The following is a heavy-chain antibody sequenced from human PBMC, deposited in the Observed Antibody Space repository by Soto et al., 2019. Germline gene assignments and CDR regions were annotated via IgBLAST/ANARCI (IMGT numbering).Heavy chain of an antibody. CDR1: EFSFSDQY. CDR3: SRVDPSDKSHDY. Sequence: GGALRLSCTVSAVSEFSFSDQYMDWFRQAPGKGLEWVGRSRNRVNNLSTAYAASVQGRFTISRDESKKTVYLQMHSLKTEDTAVYYCSRVDPSDKSHDYWVQGTLFTVSS. D-gene: IGHD2-21*01. CDR2: SRNRVNNLST. V-gene: IGHV3-72*01. J-gene: IGHJ4*02.